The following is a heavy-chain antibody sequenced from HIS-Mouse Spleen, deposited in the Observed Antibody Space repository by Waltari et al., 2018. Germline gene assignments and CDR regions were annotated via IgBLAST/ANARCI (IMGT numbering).Heavy chain of an antibody. V-gene: IGHV3-74*01. D-gene: IGHD3-10*01. Sequence: EVQLVESGGGLVQPGGSLRLSCAASGFTFSSYWMHWVRQAPGKGLGRVSRISSCGSSTGYADSVTGRFTISRGNAKNTLYLRMNSLRAEDTALYYCAKDRDGSGSYSDYWGQGTLVTVSS. J-gene: IGHJ4*02. CDR1: GFTFSSYW. CDR2: ISSCGSST. CDR3: AKDRDGSGSYSDY.